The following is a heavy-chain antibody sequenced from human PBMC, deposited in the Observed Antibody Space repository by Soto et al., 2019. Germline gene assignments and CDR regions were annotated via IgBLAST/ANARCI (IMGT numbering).Heavy chain of an antibody. V-gene: IGHV3-11*01. CDR3: ASDPYYYASGF. J-gene: IGHJ4*02. Sequence: GGSLRLSCAASGFRFSDHYMTWIREAPGKGLEWVSKISGDGTTIYYADSVKGRFTVSRDNAKNSVYLQMNSLRAEDTAVYYCASDPYYYASGFWGQGTLVTVSS. D-gene: IGHD3-10*01. CDR1: GFRFSDHY. CDR2: ISGDGTTI.